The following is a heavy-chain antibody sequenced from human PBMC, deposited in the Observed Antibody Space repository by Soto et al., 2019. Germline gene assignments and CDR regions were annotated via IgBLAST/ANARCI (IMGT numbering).Heavy chain of an antibody. CDR3: ARGVLVPAAIVHYYGMDV. D-gene: IGHD2-2*02. CDR1: GYTFSSYA. Sequence: SCKASGYTFSSYAMHWVRQAPGKGLEWVAVISYDGSNKYYADSVKGRFTISRDNSKNTLYLQMNSLRVEDTAVYYCARGVLVPAAIVHYYGMDVWGQGTTVTVSS. V-gene: IGHV3-30-3*01. J-gene: IGHJ6*02. CDR2: ISYDGSNK.